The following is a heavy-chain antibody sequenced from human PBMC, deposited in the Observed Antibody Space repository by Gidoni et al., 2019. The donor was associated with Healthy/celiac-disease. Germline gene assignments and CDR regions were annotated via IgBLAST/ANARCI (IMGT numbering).Heavy chain of an antibody. J-gene: IGHJ4*02. D-gene: IGHD2-2*01. CDR1: GGSSSSSSYY. Sequence: QLQLQESGPGLVKPSETLSLTCTVSGGSSSSSSYYWGWIRQPPGKGLEWIGCSYYSGSTYYNPSLKRRVTISVDTSKNQFSLKLSSVTAADAAVYYCAREPYCSSTSCYPFDYWGQGTLVTVSS. CDR3: AREPYCSSTSCYPFDY. CDR2: SYYSGST. V-gene: IGHV4-39*07.